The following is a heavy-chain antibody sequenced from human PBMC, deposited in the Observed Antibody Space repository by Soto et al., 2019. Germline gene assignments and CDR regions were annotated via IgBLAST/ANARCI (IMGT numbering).Heavy chain of an antibody. D-gene: IGHD2-15*01. V-gene: IGHV3-21*01. CDR1: GFPFSSYS. CDR3: ARTAGYCSGGSCLDAFDI. Sequence: GGSLRLSCEASGFPFSSYSMNWVRQAPGKGLEWVSSISSSSSYIYYADSVKGRFTISRDNAKNSLYLQMNSLRAEDTAVYYCARTAGYCSGGSCLDAFDIWGQGTMVTVSS. CDR2: ISSSSSYI. J-gene: IGHJ3*02.